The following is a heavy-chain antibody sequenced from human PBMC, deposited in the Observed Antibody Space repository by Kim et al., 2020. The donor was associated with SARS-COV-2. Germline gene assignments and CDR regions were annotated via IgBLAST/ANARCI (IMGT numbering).Heavy chain of an antibody. CDR1: GGSISSYY. J-gene: IGHJ4*02. CDR2: IYYSGST. V-gene: IGHV4-59*08. CDR3: ARHFYGGEYFDY. Sequence: SETLSLTCTVSGGSISSYYWSWIRQPPGKGLEWIGYIYYSGSTNYNPSLKSRVTISVDTSKNQFSLKLSSVTAADTAVYYCARHFYGGEYFDYWGQGTL. D-gene: IGHD4-17*01.